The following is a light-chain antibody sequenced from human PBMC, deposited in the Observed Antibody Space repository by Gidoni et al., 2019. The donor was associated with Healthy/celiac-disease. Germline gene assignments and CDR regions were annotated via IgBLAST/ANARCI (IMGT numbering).Light chain of an antibody. CDR2: GAS. J-gene: IGKJ1*01. CDR3: QQYGSSPT. Sequence: VLTQSPGTLSLSTGERATFTCRSSQSVSSNYLAWYQQQPGQAPRLLNDGASSRATGIPNRSSGRGAGTDFTLTSSRLEPDDFAVYYCQQYGSSPTFGQGTKVEIK. CDR1: QSVSSNY. V-gene: IGKV3-20*01.